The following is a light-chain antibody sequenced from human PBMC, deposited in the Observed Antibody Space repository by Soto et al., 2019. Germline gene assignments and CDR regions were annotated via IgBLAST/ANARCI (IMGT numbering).Light chain of an antibody. J-gene: IGLJ1*01. CDR1: SSDIGSYNR. V-gene: IGLV2-14*01. CDR2: GVR. CDR3: NSYTTSSTYV. Sequence: QSALTQPASVSGSPGQSITISCTGTSSDIGSYNRVSWYQQPPGTAPKLIIYGVRDRPSGVSNRFSGSKSGNTAYLTISGLQAEDEADYFCNSYTTSSTYVFGTGTKLTVL.